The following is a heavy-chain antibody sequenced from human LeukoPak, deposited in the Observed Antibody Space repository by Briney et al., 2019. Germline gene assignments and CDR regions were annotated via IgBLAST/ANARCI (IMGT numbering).Heavy chain of an antibody. Sequence: GGSLRLSCVASGFPFSSYWMHWVRQAPGKGLVWVSRMNSDGTTINYADSVKGRFTISRDNAKNTLYLQITSLRAEDTAVYYCATGGSYRFDNWGKGTLVTVSS. CDR3: ATGGSYRFDN. CDR2: MNSDGTTI. CDR1: GFPFSSYW. V-gene: IGHV3-74*01. D-gene: IGHD3-16*02. J-gene: IGHJ4*02.